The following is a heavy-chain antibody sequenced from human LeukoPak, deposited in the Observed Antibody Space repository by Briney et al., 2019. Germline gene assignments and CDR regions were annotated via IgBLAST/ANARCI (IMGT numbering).Heavy chain of an antibody. J-gene: IGHJ4*02. CDR2: ITSSSSYV. D-gene: IGHD3-22*01. Sequence: GSLRLSSAPSGFPFSSYSMSWVRQPPGKGLEWVSSITSSSSYVYYADSVRGRFTISRDNAKNSLYLQMNSLRAEDTAVYYCARAGHSSGYYSHPFDYWGQGTLVTVSS. CDR3: ARAGHSSGYYSHPFDY. CDR1: GFPFSSYS. V-gene: IGHV3-21*01.